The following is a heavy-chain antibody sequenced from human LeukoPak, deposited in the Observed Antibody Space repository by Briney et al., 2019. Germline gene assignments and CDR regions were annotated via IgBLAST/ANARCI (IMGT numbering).Heavy chain of an antibody. CDR3: ARSRHYDYVWGAFDI. J-gene: IGHJ3*02. CDR1: GGTFSSYA. Sequence: GASVKVSCKASGGTFSSYAISWVRQAPGQGLEWMGRIIPILGIANYAQKFQGRVTITADKSTSTAYMELSSLRSEDTAVYYCARSRHYDYVWGAFDIWGQGTMVTVSS. CDR2: IIPILGIA. V-gene: IGHV1-69*04. D-gene: IGHD3-16*01.